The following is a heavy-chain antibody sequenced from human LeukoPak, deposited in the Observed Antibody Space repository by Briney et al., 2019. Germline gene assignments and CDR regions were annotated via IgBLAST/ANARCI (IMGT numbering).Heavy chain of an antibody. Sequence: GGSLRLSCAASGFTFSSDWMSWVRQAPGKGLEWVANIKQDGSEKYYVDSVKGRFTISRDNAKNSLYLQMNSLRAEDTAVYYCARGSLWSRGYYYGMDVWGKGTTVTVSS. CDR2: IKQDGSEK. CDR1: GFTFSSDW. V-gene: IGHV3-7*03. J-gene: IGHJ6*04. CDR3: ARGSLWSRGYYYGMDV. D-gene: IGHD3-10*01.